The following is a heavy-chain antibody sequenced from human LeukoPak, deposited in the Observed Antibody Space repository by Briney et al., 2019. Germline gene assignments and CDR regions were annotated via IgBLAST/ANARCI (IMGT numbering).Heavy chain of an antibody. Sequence: PSQTLSLTCAVSGGSVSSGGYSWSWIRQPPGKGLEWIGEINHSGSTNYNPSLKSRVTISVDTSKNQFSLKLSSVTAADTAVYYCARLRITIQWGQGTLVTVSS. J-gene: IGHJ4*02. CDR1: GGSVSSGGYS. V-gene: IGHV4-30-2*01. CDR2: INHSGST. D-gene: IGHD3-3*01. CDR3: ARLRITIQ.